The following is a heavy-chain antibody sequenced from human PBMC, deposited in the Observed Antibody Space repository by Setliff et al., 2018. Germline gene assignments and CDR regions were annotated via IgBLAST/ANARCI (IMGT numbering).Heavy chain of an antibody. D-gene: IGHD3-22*01. V-gene: IGHV4-59*01. Sequence: SETLSLTCTVSGGSISDYYWSWIRQAPGKGLEWIGYIYYGGSTNYNPSLNSRVAISVDTSENQFSLRLNSVTAADTAVYYCARLGISYESNTYFYPKYFDFWGQGTLVTVSS. CDR3: ARLGISYESNTYFYPKYFDF. CDR2: IYYGGST. J-gene: IGHJ4*02. CDR1: GGSISDYY.